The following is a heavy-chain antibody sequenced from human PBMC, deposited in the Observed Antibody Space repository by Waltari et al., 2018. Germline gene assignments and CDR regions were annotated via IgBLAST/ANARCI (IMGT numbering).Heavy chain of an antibody. D-gene: IGHD2-2*01. CDR3: ARDKDQLLIPNYYYYYMDV. CDR2: SIPILGIA. J-gene: IGHJ6*03. Sequence: QVQLVQSGAEVKKPGSSVKGSCTSSGGPCSSYPLRWLRHPPGPCLEWMGGSIPILGIANYAQKFQGRVTITADKSTSTAYMELSSLRSEDTAVYYCARDKDQLLIPNYYYYYMDVWGKGTTVTVSS. CDR1: GGPCSSYP. V-gene: IGHV1-69*10.